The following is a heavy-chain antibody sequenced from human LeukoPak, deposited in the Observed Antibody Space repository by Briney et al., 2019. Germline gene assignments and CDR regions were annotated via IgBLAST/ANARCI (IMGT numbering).Heavy chain of an antibody. Sequence: SETLSLTCTVSGGSISSYYWSWIRQPPGKGLEWIGYIYYSGSTNYNPSLKSRVTISVDTSKNQFSLKLSSVTAADTAVYYCARSFGWVGSYDYWGQGTLATVSS. CDR3: ARSFGWVGSYDY. J-gene: IGHJ4*02. CDR1: GGSISSYY. V-gene: IGHV4-59*01. CDR2: IYYSGST. D-gene: IGHD1-26*01.